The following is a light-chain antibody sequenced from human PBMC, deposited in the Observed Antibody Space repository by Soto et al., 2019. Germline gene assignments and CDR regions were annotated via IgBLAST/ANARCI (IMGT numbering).Light chain of an antibody. J-gene: IGKJ5*01. V-gene: IGKV1-12*01. CDR2: AAS. Sequence: DLQMTQSPSSLSASVGDRITITCRASQSIGSWLAWYQQKPGEAPKLLIYAASTLHNGVPSRFTGSGSGTDCTLTISSLQPEDFATYYCQLANRSPLSFGQGTRLEIK. CDR1: QSIGSW. CDR3: QLANRSPLS.